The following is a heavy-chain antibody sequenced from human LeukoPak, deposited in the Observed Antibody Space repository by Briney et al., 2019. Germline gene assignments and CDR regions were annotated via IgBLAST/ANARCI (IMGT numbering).Heavy chain of an antibody. V-gene: IGHV4-38-2*02. CDR2: IYYSGST. CDR3: ARQYAAGRQLDY. D-gene: IGHD2-8*01. J-gene: IGHJ4*02. Sequence: SETLSLTCTVSGYSISSDYYWGWIRQPQGRGLEWIGSIYYSGSTYYNPSLKSRVTISVDTSKNQFSLKLNSVTAADTAVYYCARQYAAGRQLDYWGQGTLVTVSS. CDR1: GYSISSDYY.